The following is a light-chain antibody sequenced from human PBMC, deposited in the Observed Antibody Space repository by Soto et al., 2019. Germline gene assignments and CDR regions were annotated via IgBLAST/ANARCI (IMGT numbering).Light chain of an antibody. CDR1: QSISSW. Sequence: DIQMTQSPSSLSASLGDRFTITCRASQSISSWLAWYQQKPGKAPKLLIYKASSLESGVPSRFSGSGSGTEFTLTISSLQPDDFATYYCQQYNSYSRTFGQGTKVDIK. V-gene: IGKV1-5*03. J-gene: IGKJ1*01. CDR2: KAS. CDR3: QQYNSYSRT.